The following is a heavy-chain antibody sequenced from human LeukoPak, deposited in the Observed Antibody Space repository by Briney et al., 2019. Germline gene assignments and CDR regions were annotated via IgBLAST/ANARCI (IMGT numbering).Heavy chain of an antibody. D-gene: IGHD6-19*01. J-gene: IGHJ5*02. CDR1: GYTFTSYD. CDR2: MNPNSGNT. V-gene: IGHV1-8*03. CDR3: ARGDHIAVAGRDWFDP. Sequence: ASVKVSCKASGYTFTSYDINWVRQATGQGLEWMGWMNPNSGNTGCAQKFQGRVTITRNTSISTAYMELSSLRSEDTAVYYCARGDHIAVAGRDWFDPWGQGTLVTVSS.